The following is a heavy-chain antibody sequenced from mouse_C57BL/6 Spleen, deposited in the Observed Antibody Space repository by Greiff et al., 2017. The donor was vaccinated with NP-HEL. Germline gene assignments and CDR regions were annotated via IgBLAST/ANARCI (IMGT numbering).Heavy chain of an antibody. Sequence: QVQLQQSGPELVKPGASVKISCKASGYAFSSSWMNWVKQRPGKGLEWIGRIYPGDGDTNYNGKFKGKATLTADKSSSTAYMQLSSLTSDDSAVYFCARPYDYSEGFAYWGQGTLVTVSA. J-gene: IGHJ3*01. CDR1: GYAFSSSW. CDR2: IYPGDGDT. D-gene: IGHD2-4*01. V-gene: IGHV1-82*01. CDR3: ARPYDYSEGFAY.